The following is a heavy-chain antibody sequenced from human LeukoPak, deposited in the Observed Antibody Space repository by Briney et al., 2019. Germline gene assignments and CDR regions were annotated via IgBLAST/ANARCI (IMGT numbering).Heavy chain of an antibody. CDR1: GFTFDDYT. Sequence: GGSLRLSCAASGFTFDDYTMHWVRQAPGKGLEWVSLISWDGGGTYYADTVKGRFTISRDNSKNSLYLQMNSLRAEDTALYYCAKDMAAYYYASGNIDYWGQGTLVTVSS. V-gene: IGHV3-43D*03. CDR2: ISWDGGGT. CDR3: AKDMAAYYYASGNIDY. D-gene: IGHD3-10*01. J-gene: IGHJ4*02.